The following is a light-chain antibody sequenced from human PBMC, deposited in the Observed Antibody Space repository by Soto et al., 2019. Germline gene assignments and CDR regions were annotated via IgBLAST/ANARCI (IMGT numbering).Light chain of an antibody. Sequence: EIVLTQSPATLSLSPGETATLSCRASQSVNSSLAWYQQKPGQTPRLLIYDASNRATGIPARFSGSGSGTDFTLTVSSLEPEDFAVYYCQQRSSWPLTFGGGTKVEIK. V-gene: IGKV3-11*01. CDR3: QQRSSWPLT. J-gene: IGKJ4*01. CDR2: DAS. CDR1: QSVNSS.